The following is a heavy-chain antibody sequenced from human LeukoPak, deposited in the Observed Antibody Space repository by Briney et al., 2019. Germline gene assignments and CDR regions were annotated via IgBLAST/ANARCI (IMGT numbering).Heavy chain of an antibody. CDR3: ARGGYSESFYNPRSYGMDV. D-gene: IGHD3-10*01. V-gene: IGHV1-46*01. CDR1: GYTFTNYY. J-gene: IGHJ6*02. Sequence: ASVKVSCKASGYTFTNYYLHWVRQAPGQGLAWMGIINPSGGTTRYVEKIQGRVTMTRDTSASTVYMELSSLRSEDTAVYYCARGGYSESFYNPRSYGMDVWGQGTTVIVSS. CDR2: INPSGGTT.